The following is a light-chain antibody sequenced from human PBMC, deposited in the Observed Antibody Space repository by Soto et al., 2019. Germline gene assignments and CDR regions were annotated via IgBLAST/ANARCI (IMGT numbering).Light chain of an antibody. Sequence: QSALTQPASVFGSPGQSITFSCTGTSSDVGGYNFVSWYQQHPGKAPKLMIYEVSSRPSGVSNRFSGSKSGTTASLTISGLQPEDEADYYCSSYTTSTTVVFGTGTKVTVL. J-gene: IGLJ1*01. V-gene: IGLV2-14*03. CDR3: SSYTTSTTVV. CDR1: SSDVGGYNF. CDR2: EVS.